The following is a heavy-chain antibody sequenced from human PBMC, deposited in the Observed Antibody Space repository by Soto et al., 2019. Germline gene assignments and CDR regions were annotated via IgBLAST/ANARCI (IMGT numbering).Heavy chain of an antibody. D-gene: IGHD3-3*01. CDR1: GYTFTSYG. J-gene: IGHJ5*02. V-gene: IGHV1-18*01. CDR2: ISAYNGNT. CDR3: ARDTLTSDYDFWSGYQKWFDP. Sequence: VKVSCKASGYTFTSYGISWVRQAPGQGLEWMGWISAYNGNTNYAQKLQGRVTMTTDTSTSTAYMELRSLRSDDTAVYYCARDTLTSDYDFWSGYQKWFDPWGQGTLVTVS.